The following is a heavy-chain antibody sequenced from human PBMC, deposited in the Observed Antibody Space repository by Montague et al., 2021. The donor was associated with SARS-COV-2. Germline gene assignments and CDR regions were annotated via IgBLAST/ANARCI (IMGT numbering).Heavy chain of an antibody. CDR2: IRGDGDET. D-gene: IGHD1/OR15-1a*01. CDR1: GFSFDTYG. CDR3: AKQRRPATTTFDY. Sequence: SLRLSCAASGFSFDTYGMSWVRQAPGQGLEWVSSIRGDGDETYYSGSVKGRFTISRDTSSNTLNLQMNSLRAEDTAIYFCAKQRRPATTTFDYWGQGTLVTVSS. V-gene: IGHV3-23*01. J-gene: IGHJ4*02.